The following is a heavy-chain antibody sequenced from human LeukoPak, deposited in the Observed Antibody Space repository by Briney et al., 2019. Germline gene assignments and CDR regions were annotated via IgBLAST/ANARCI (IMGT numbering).Heavy chain of an antibody. J-gene: IGHJ6*03. CDR1: GFTVSSNY. CDR2: IYSGGST. D-gene: IGHD1-7*01. CDR3: ARVSAGTTYSRYYYYMDV. Sequence: GGSLRLSCAASGFTVSSNYMSWVRQAPGKGLEWVSVIYSGGSTYYADSVKGRFTISRDNSKNTLYLQMNSLRAEDTAVYYCARVSAGTTYSRYYYYMDVWGKGPRSPSP. V-gene: IGHV3-53*01.